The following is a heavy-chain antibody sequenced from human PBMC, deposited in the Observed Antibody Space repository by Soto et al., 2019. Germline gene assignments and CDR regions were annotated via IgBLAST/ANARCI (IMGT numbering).Heavy chain of an antibody. J-gene: IGHJ5*02. CDR1: DGSINSNY. CDR3: ARVGGYSGYAAS. V-gene: IGHV4-59*01. CDR2: IDSGRST. D-gene: IGHD5-12*01. Sequence: SETLSLTCTVPDGSINSNYWSWIRQPPGEGLEWIGYIDSGRSTTSYPSLQSRVTISVDSSNNQFYLNRSSVSAADTAVYYCARVGGYSGYAASWGQGTLVTVSS.